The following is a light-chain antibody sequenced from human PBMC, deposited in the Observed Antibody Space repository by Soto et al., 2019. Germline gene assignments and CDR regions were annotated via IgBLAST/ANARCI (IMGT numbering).Light chain of an antibody. CDR2: DVS. CDR1: SSDVGAYNY. CDR3: CSYAGSYTVV. J-gene: IGLJ3*02. V-gene: IGLV2-11*01. Sequence: QSALTQPRSVSGSPGQSVTISCTGTSSDVGAYNYVSWYQQHPGKVPKLMIYDVSRRPSGVPDRFSGSKSGNTASLTISGLQADDEADYYGCSYAGSYTVVFGGGTKLTVL.